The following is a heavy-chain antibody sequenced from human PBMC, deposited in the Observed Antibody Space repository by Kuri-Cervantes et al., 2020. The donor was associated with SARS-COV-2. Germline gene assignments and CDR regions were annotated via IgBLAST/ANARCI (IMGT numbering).Heavy chain of an antibody. V-gene: IGHV4-34*01. J-gene: IGHJ2*01. CDR1: GGSFSGYY. D-gene: IGHD3-9*01. Sequence: SETLSLTCAVYGGSFSGYYWSWIRQSPGKGLEWIGEINHSGSTNYNPPLKSRVTISLETSKNQFSLKLSSVTAADTAVYYCARWDSYYDILTGYYPTGYFDLWGRGTLVTVSS. CDR2: INHSGST. CDR3: ARWDSYYDILTGYYPTGYFDL.